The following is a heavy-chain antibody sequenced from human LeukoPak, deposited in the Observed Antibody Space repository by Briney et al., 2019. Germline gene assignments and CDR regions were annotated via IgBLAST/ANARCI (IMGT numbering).Heavy chain of an antibody. Sequence: GSSVKVSCKASGGTFSSYAISWVRQAPGQGLEWMGGIIPIFGTANYAQKFQGRVTITADKSTSTAYMELSSLRAEDTAVHYCAMGVGVPEDLAVAADFDYWGQGTLVTVSS. CDR1: GGTFSSYA. J-gene: IGHJ4*02. V-gene: IGHV1-69*06. CDR3: AMGVGVPEDLAVAADFDY. D-gene: IGHD6-19*01. CDR2: IIPIFGTA.